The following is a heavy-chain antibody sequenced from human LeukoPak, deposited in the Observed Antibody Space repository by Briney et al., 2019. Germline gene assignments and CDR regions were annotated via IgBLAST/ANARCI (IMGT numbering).Heavy chain of an antibody. D-gene: IGHD4-17*01. Sequence: PGGSLRLSCAASGFTFSSYAMSWVRQAPGKGLEWVSSISRSSSFIYYADSVKGRFTISRDNAKNSLYLQMNSLRAEDTAVYYCASNRYDDYGDYRGAFDIWGQGTMVTVSS. J-gene: IGHJ3*02. CDR2: ISRSSSFI. V-gene: IGHV3-21*01. CDR1: GFTFSSYA. CDR3: ASNRYDDYGDYRGAFDI.